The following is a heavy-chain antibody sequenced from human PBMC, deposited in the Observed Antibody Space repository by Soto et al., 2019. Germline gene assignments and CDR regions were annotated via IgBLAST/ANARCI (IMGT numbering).Heavy chain of an antibody. J-gene: IGHJ6*02. V-gene: IGHV1-46*01. CDR1: GYTFTSYY. CDR2: INPSGGST. D-gene: IGHD6-19*01. Sequence: ASVKVSCKASGYTFTSYYMHWVRQAPGQGLEWMGIINPSGGSTSYAQKFQGRVTMTRDTSTSTVYMELSSLRSEDTAVYYCAREIGSRYSSGWHGMDAWGQGTTVTVSS. CDR3: AREIGSRYSSGWHGMDA.